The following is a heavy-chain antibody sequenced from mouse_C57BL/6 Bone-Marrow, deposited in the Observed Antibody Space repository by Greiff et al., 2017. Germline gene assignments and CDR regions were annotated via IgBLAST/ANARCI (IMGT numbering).Heavy chain of an antibody. J-gene: IGHJ3*01. D-gene: IGHD2-2*01. CDR3: TTETGYDPFAY. Sequence: VQLQQSGAELVRPGASVKLSCTASGFNIKDDYMHWVKQRPEQGLEWIGWIDPENGDTEYASKFQGKATITADTSSNTAYLQLSSLTSEDTAVYYCTTETGYDPFAYGGQGTLVTVSA. CDR2: IDPENGDT. CDR1: GFNIKDDY. V-gene: IGHV14-4*01.